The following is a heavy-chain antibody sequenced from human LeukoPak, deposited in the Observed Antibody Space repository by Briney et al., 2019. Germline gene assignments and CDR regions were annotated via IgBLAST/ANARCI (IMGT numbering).Heavy chain of an antibody. Sequence: GGSLRLSCAASGFTFSSYGMHWVRQAPGKGLEWVAVISYDGTIKYYTDSVKGRFTISRDNSKNTLYLQVNSLRAEDTAVYCCANYGDRYYFDHWGQGTLVTVSS. CDR1: GFTFSSYG. D-gene: IGHD4-17*01. CDR3: ANYGDRYYFDH. J-gene: IGHJ4*02. CDR2: ISYDGTIK. V-gene: IGHV3-30*18.